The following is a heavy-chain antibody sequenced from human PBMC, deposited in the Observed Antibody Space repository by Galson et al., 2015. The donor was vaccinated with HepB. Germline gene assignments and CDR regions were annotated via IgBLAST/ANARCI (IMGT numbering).Heavy chain of an antibody. CDR3: ARGALVVAVGATQNNWFDP. V-gene: IGHV1-18*01. D-gene: IGHD2-15*01. Sequence: SVKVSCKASGYSLTNYGINWVRQAPGQGLEWMGWIFTYNGNTNYGQKFQGRVTMTTDTSTSTAYMELRSLRSDDTAVYHCARGALVVAVGATQNNWFDPWGRGTLVTVSS. CDR2: IFTYNGNT. CDR1: GYSLTNYG. J-gene: IGHJ5*02.